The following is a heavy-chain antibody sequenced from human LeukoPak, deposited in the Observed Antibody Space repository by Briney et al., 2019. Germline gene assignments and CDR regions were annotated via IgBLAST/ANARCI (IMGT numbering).Heavy chain of an antibody. CDR2: VNHGGST. V-gene: IGHV4-34*01. Sequence: SETLSLTCAVYGGSFSGYHWSWIRQTPEKGLEWIGEVNHGGSTHYNPSLKSRVTVSVDTSKNQFSLKLSSVTAADTAVYYCARGLPPTHWGQGTLVTVSS. J-gene: IGHJ4*02. CDR1: GGSFSGYH. CDR3: ARGLPPTH.